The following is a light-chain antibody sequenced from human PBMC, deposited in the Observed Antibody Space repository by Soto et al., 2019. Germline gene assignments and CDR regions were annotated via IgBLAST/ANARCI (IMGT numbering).Light chain of an antibody. CDR1: QSFSSSY. CDR3: QQYGSSPRT. V-gene: IGKV3-20*01. J-gene: IGKJ1*01. CDR2: GAS. Sequence: EIVLTQSPCTLSLSPGERATLSCRASQSFSSSYLAWYQQKPGQAPRLLIYGASSRATGIPDRFSGSGSGTDFTLTISRLEPEDFAVYYCQQYGSSPRTFGQGTKVEI.